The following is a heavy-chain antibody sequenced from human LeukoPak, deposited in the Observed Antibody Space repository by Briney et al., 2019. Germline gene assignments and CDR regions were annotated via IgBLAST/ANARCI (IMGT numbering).Heavy chain of an antibody. CDR3: TTDSYCSTTTCYASSNYYYGLDA. Sequence: GGSLRLSCAASGFTFSNAWMTWVRQAPGKGLEWVGRIYRNADGGTTDYAAPVKGRFAISRDDSKNTLYLQMNSLKTEDTAVYYCTTDSYCSTTTCYASSNYYYGLDAWGQGTSVTVSS. V-gene: IGHV3-15*05. D-gene: IGHD2-2*01. CDR1: GFTFSNAW. CDR2: IYRNADGGTT. J-gene: IGHJ6*02.